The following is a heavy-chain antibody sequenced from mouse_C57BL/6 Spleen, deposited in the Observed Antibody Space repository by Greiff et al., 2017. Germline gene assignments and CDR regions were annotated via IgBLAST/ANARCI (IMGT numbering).Heavy chain of an antibody. CDR2: INPGSGGT. J-gene: IGHJ4*01. CDR1: GYAFTNYL. D-gene: IGHD2-13*01. CDR3: ASRGLHKAMDY. V-gene: IGHV1-54*01. Sequence: QVQLQQSGAELVRPGTSVKVSCKASGYAFTNYLIEWVKQRPGQGLEWIGVINPGSGGTNYNEKFKGKATLTADKSSSTAYMQLSSLTSEDSAVYFCASRGLHKAMDYWGQGTSVTVSS.